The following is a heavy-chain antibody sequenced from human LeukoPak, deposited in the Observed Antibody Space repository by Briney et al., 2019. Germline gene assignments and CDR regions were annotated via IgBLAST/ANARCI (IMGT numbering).Heavy chain of an antibody. CDR3: ARGRLRYFDWLLKDENNWFDP. V-gene: IGHV4-34*01. D-gene: IGHD3-9*01. CDR2: INHSGST. J-gene: IGHJ5*02. CDR1: GGSFSGYY. Sequence: SETLSLTCAVYGGSFSGYYWSWIRQPPGKGLEWIGEINHSGSTNYNPSLKSRVTISVDTSKNQFSLKLSSVTAADTAVYYCARGRLRYFDWLLKDENNWFDPWGQGTLVTVSS.